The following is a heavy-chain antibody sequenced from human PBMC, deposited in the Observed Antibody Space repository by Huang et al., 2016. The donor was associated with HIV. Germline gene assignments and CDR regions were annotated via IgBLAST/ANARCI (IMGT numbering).Heavy chain of an antibody. CDR1: GFTFSSYA. D-gene: IGHD3-3*01. V-gene: IGHV3-23*01. Sequence: EVLLLESGGGLVQPGGSLRLSCVASGFTFSSYAMSWVRQGPGKVLECVSCITYGINNSDYAHSGKCRFAVSRDDSTNTLYLQMNSLRAEDTAVYYCAKDADTSGYDVLGPFGSWGQGTLVTVSS. CDR2: ITYGINNS. J-gene: IGHJ4*02. CDR3: AKDADTSGYDVLGPFGS.